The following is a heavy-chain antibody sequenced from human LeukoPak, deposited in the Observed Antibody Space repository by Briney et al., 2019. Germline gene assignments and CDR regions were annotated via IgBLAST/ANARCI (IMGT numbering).Heavy chain of an antibody. V-gene: IGHV5-51*01. CDR3: ARSAAAGTMVSWFDP. J-gene: IGHJ5*02. CDR1: GYRFTSYW. CDR2: IYPGDSNT. Sequence: GESLQISCKGSGYRFTSYWIGWVRQMPGKGLEWMGIIYPGDSNTRYSPSSQGQVTISADKSISTAYLQWNSLKASDTAMYYCARSAAAGTMVSWFDPWGQGTLVTVSS. D-gene: IGHD6-13*01.